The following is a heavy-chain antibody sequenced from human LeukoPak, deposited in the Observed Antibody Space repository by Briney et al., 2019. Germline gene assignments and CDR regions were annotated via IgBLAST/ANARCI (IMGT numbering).Heavy chain of an antibody. CDR3: ARTGDGIAYCTNYYYAMDV. Sequence: GGSLRLSCAASGFTFSSYPVDWVRQAPGKGLEWVSAISYSGVSTYYADSVKGRFTISRDNSKNTLYLQMNSLRAGDTAVYYGARTGDGIAYCTNYYYAMDVGGQGTTVTVSS. J-gene: IGHJ6*02. D-gene: IGHD3-22*01. CDR1: GFTFSSYP. CDR2: ISYSGVST. V-gene: IGHV3-23*01.